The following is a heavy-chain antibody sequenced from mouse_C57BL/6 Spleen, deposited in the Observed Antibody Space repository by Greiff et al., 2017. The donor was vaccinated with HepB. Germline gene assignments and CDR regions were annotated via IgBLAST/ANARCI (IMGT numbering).Heavy chain of an antibody. V-gene: IGHV1-4*01. CDR1: GYTFTSYT. CDR2: INPSSGYT. J-gene: IGHJ3*01. Sequence: VHLVESGAELARPGASVKMSCKASGYTFTSYTMHWVKQRPGQGLEWIGYINPSSGYTKYNQKFKDKATLTADKSSSTAYMQLSSLTSEDSAVYYCARGTAQATGFAYWGQGTLVTVSA. D-gene: IGHD3-2*02. CDR3: ARGTAQATGFAY.